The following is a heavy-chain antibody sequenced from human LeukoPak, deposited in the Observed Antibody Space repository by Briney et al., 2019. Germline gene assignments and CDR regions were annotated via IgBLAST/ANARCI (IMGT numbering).Heavy chain of an antibody. CDR2: INHSGST. CDR3: ARSRSRVRGVQYYFDY. D-gene: IGHD3-10*01. V-gene: IGHV4-34*01. CDR1: GGSFSGYY. Sequence: PSETLSLTCAVYGGSFSGYYWSWIRQPPGKGLEWIGEINHSGSTNYNPSLKSRVTISVDTSKNQFSLKLSSVTAADTAVYYCARSRSRVRGVQYYFDYWGQGTLDTVSS. J-gene: IGHJ4*02.